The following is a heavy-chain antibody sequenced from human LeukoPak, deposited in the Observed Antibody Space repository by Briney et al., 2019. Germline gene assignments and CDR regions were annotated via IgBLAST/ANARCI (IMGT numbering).Heavy chain of an antibody. D-gene: IGHD3-22*01. J-gene: IGHJ4*02. CDR2: ISAYNGNT. Sequence: GASVKVSCKASGYTFTSYGISWVRQAPGQGLEWMGWISAYNGNTNYAQKLQGRVTMTTDTSTSTAYMELRSLRSDDTAVYYCARVSLPYYYDSSGWVDYWGQGTLVTVSS. V-gene: IGHV1-18*01. CDR1: GYTFTSYG. CDR3: ARVSLPYYYDSSGWVDY.